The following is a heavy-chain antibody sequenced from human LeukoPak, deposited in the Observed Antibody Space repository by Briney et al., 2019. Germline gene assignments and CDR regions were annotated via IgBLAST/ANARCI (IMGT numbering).Heavy chain of an antibody. Sequence: GASVKVSCKASGGTFSSYAISWVRQAPGQGLEWMGRIIPILGIANYAQKFQGRVTITTDESTSTAYMELSSLRSEDTAVYYCARGGMVTGYFDYWGQGTLVTVSS. CDR2: IIPILGIA. D-gene: IGHD5-18*01. CDR3: ARGGMVTGYFDY. CDR1: GGTFSSYA. V-gene: IGHV1-69*04. J-gene: IGHJ4*02.